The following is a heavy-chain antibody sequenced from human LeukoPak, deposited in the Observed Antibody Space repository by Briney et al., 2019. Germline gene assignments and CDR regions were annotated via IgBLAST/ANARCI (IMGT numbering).Heavy chain of an antibody. Sequence: GVSLRLFCAASGFTISSYAMSWVRQARGKGLEWVSAISGSGGSTYYADSVKGRFTISRDNSKNTLYLQMNSLRAEDTAVYYCARSANHDAFDIWGQGTMVTVSS. CDR1: GFTISSYA. CDR2: ISGSGGST. V-gene: IGHV3-23*01. J-gene: IGHJ3*02. CDR3: ARSANHDAFDI.